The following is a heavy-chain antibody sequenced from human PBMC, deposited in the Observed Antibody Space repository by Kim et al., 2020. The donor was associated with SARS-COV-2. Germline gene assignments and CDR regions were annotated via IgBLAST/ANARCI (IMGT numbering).Heavy chain of an antibody. CDR2: ISDSGLRT. V-gene: IGHV3-23*01. J-gene: IGHJ4*02. Sequence: GGSLRLSCAASGFTFSTYAMSWARQAPGKGLEWVSTISDSGLRTHYADSVKGRFTISRDNSGSTLFLQMKYLRAEDTAIYYCEASDFWGQGSLVTVSS. CDR3: EASDF. CDR1: GFTFSTYA.